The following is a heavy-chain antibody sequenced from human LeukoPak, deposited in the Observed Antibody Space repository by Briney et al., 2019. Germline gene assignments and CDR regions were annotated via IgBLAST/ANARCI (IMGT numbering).Heavy chain of an antibody. CDR3: ARGELDY. D-gene: IGHD1-1*01. CDR2: ISPSGGST. CDR1: GYTFTSNY. Sequence: ASVKVSCKAFGYTFTSNYMHWVRQAPGQGPEWMGVISPSGGSTTYAQKFQGRVTLTRDMSTSTDYLELSSLRSEDTAVYYCARGELDYWGQGTLVTVSS. J-gene: IGHJ4*02. V-gene: IGHV1-46*01.